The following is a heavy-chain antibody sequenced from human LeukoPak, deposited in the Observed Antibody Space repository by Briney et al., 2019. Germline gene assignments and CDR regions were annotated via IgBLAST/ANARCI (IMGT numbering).Heavy chain of an antibody. D-gene: IGHD3-10*01. CDR3: ARDGAPVLLWFGEFNY. CDR1: GFTFSSYG. Sequence: PGGSLRLSCAASGFTFSSYGMHWVRQAPGKGLEWVAFIRYDGSNKYYADSVKGRFTISRDNAKNSLYLQMNSLRAEDTAVYYCARDGAPVLLWFGEFNYWGQGTLVTVSS. J-gene: IGHJ4*02. V-gene: IGHV3-30*02. CDR2: IRYDGSNK.